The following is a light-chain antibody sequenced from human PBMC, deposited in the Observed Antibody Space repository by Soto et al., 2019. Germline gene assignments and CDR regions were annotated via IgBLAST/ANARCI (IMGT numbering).Light chain of an antibody. CDR3: QQYGYSPNT. CDR1: RSISSRY. CDR2: GAS. Sequence: EIVLTQSPDTLSLSPGERATLSCRAGRSISSRYLAWYQQRTVQPPRLLIHGASSRAPGSPDRFSGSGSGTDFTLTISRLEPEDFAVYYWQQYGYSPNTFGQGTKLEIK. J-gene: IGKJ2*01. V-gene: IGKV3-20*01.